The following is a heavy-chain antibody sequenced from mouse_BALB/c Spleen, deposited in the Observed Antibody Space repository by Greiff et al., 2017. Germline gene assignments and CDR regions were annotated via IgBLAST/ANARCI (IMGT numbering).Heavy chain of an antibody. D-gene: IGHD4-1*01. CDR3: ARGEYGTLTGTAY. V-gene: IGHV3-2*02. CDR2: ISYSGST. J-gene: IGHJ3*01. CDR1: GYSITSDYA. Sequence: EVKVEESGPGLVKPSQSLSLTCTVTGYSITSDYAWNWIRQFPGNKLEWMGYISYSGSTSYNPSLKSRISITRDTSKNQFFLQLNSVTTEDTATYYCARGEYGTLTGTAYWGQGTLVTVSA.